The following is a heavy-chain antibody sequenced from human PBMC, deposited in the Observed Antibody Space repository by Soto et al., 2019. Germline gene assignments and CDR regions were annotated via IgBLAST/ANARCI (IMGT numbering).Heavy chain of an antibody. CDR1: GLSVSSNF. Sequence: EVQLVESGGDLVQPGGSLRLSCAASGLSVSSNFMRWVRQAPGKGLEWVSVIYGGGDTYYADSVKGRFTISRDNSKNTLYLQMNSLRAEDTAVYYCARERLSGNYYWGAFDYWGQGTLVTVSS. V-gene: IGHV3-66*01. J-gene: IGHJ4*02. CDR3: ARERLSGNYYWGAFDY. CDR2: IYGGGDT. D-gene: IGHD3-10*01.